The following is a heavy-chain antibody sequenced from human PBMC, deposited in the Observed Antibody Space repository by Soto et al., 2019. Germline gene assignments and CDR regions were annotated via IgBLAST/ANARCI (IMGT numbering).Heavy chain of an antibody. Sequence: SVKVSCKASGGTFSSYAIIWVRQAPGQGLEWMGGIIPIFGTANYAQKFQGRVTITADESTSTAYMELSSLRSEDTAVYYCARDLIVDTAMVLGYWGQGTRVTVSS. V-gene: IGHV1-69*13. D-gene: IGHD5-18*01. J-gene: IGHJ4*02. CDR2: IIPIFGTA. CDR3: ARDLIVDTAMVLGY. CDR1: GGTFSSYA.